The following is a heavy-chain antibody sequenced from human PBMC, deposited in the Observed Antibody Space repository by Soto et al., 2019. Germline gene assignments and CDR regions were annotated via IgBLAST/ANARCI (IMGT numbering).Heavy chain of an antibody. D-gene: IGHD5-12*01. CDR1: GGSFSGYY. Sequence: QVQLQQWGAGLLKPSETLSLTCAVYGGSFSGYYWSWIRQPPGSGLEWIGEITHSGSTNYNPSLKSRVTIAVDTAKNQCSLKLRSGTAADTAVDDCARGYIVATSLSACDIWGQGTMVTVSS. J-gene: IGHJ3*02. CDR3: ARGYIVATSLSACDI. V-gene: IGHV4-34*01. CDR2: ITHSGST.